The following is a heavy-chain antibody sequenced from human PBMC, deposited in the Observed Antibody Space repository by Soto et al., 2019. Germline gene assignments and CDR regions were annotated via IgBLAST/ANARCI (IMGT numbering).Heavy chain of an antibody. V-gene: IGHV3-23*01. D-gene: IGHD6-19*01. CDR2: ISGSGGST. J-gene: IGHJ6*03. CDR1: GFTFSSYA. CDR3: AKTERSGWYSGGYYYYYYMDV. Sequence: GGSLRLSCAASGFTFSSYAMSWVRQAPGKGLEWVSAISGSGGSTYYADSVKGRFTISRDNSKNTLYLQMNSLRAEDTAVYYCAKTERSGWYSGGYYYYYYMDVWGKGTTVTVSS.